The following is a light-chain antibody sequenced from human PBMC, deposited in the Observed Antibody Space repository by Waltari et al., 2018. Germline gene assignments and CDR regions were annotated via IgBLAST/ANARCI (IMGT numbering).Light chain of an antibody. V-gene: IGLV1-40*01. CDR3: QSYDSSLYYV. CDR2: GNT. Sequence: QSVLTQPPSVSGAPGQRVTTSCTGSSSNIRAGSDVHWYQQLPGTAPQLLIYGNTNRPSGVPDRFSGSKSGTSASLAITGLQAEDEADYHCQSYDSSLYYVFGTGTKVTVL. CDR1: SSNIRAGSD. J-gene: IGLJ1*01.